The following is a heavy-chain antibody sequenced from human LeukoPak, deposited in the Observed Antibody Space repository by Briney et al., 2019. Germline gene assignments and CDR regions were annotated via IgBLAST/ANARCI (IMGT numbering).Heavy chain of an antibody. CDR2: ISPYNGNT. J-gene: IGHJ5*02. V-gene: IGHV1-18*01. Sequence: ASVKVSFKASGYTFTSYGISWVRQAPGQGLGWMGWISPYNGNTNYAQKVQGRVTMTTDTTTSTAYVELRSLRSDDTAVHYCASSNDCRGSSCDGDCFDPWGQGTLVTVSS. D-gene: IGHD3-22*01. CDR1: GYTFTSYG. CDR3: ASSNDCRGSSCDGDCFDP.